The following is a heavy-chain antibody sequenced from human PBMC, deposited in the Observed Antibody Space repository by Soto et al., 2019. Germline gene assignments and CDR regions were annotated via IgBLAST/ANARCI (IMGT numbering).Heavy chain of an antibody. J-gene: IGHJ4*02. Sequence: ASVKVSCKASGYTFTSYGISWVRQAPGQGLEWMGWIGAYNGNTNYAQKLRGRVTMTTDTSTSTAYMELRSLRSDDTAVYYCARDATITMVRGVISNFDYWGQGTLVTVSS. V-gene: IGHV1-18*04. CDR3: ARDATITMVRGVISNFDY. CDR1: GYTFTSYG. D-gene: IGHD3-10*01. CDR2: IGAYNGNT.